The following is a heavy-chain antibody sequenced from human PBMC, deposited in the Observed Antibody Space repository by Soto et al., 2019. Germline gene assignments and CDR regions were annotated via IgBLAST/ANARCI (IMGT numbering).Heavy chain of an antibody. D-gene: IGHD3-10*01. J-gene: IGHJ6*02. CDR1: GGAFNTYA. CDR3: ARSSDGRETHCYGMDV. Sequence: VQVVQSGAEVKKPGSSVKVSCRTSGGAFNTYAISWVRQAPGHGLEWMGGLIPTFGKPNYAQKFQDRVTMSADEFSNTGYMELTRLRSEDTAVYYCARSSDGRETHCYGMDVWGLGTKVIVSS. V-gene: IGHV1-69*01. CDR2: LIPTFGKP.